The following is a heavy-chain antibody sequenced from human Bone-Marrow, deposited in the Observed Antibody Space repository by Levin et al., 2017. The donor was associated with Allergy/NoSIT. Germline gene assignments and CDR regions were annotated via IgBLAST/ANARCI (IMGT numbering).Heavy chain of an antibody. Sequence: SCAASGFTFDDFAMHWVRQAPEKGLEWVSGINWNSNTIDYADSVKGRFTISRDNAKNSLYLQMNSLRPEDTALYYCAKVPSSFGGSYYFHHWGRGTLVTVSS. CDR1: GFTFDDFA. V-gene: IGHV3-9*01. J-gene: IGHJ1*01. CDR2: INWNSNTI. D-gene: IGHD3-16*01. CDR3: AKVPSSFGGSYYFHH.